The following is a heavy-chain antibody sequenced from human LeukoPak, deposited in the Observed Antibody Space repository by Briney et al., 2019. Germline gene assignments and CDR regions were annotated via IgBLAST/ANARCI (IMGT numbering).Heavy chain of an antibody. D-gene: IGHD3-22*01. CDR2: IYYSGST. CDR1: GGSISSGDYY. Sequence: SETLSLTCTVSGGSISSGDYYWSWIRQPPGKGLEWIGYIYYSGSTYYNPSLKSRVTISVDTSKNQFSLKLSSVTAADTAVYYCARVQFTMIVNWYSDLWGRGTLVTVSS. CDR3: ARVQFTMIVNWYSDL. J-gene: IGHJ2*01. V-gene: IGHV4-30-4*01.